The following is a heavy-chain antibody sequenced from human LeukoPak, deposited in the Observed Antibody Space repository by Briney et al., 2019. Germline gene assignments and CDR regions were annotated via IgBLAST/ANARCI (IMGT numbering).Heavy chain of an antibody. D-gene: IGHD3-10*01. CDR3: AKGVRLWFAFYFDY. CDR1: GFNLGNYA. J-gene: IGHJ4*02. Sequence: GGSLRLSCAASGFNLGNYAMSWSRQAPGKGLEWVSAISGNGFNTYYADSVKGRFTISGESSGNTLSLQMHNLRAEDTAVYYCAKGVRLWFAFYFDYWGQGTLVTVSS. V-gene: IGHV3-23*01. CDR2: ISGNGFNT.